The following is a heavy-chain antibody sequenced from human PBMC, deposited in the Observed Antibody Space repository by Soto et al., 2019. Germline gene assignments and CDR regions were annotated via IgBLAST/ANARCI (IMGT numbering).Heavy chain of an antibody. CDR1: GGSISSSSYY. V-gene: IGHV4-39*02. Sequence: PSETRSLTCTVSGGSISSSSYYWGCIRQPPGKGLEWIGSIYYSGSTYYNPSLKSQVTISVDTSKNQFSLKLSSVTAADTAVYYCARDTPGNNDYWGQGTLVTVSS. D-gene: IGHD2-15*01. CDR3: ARDTPGNNDY. J-gene: IGHJ4*02. CDR2: IYYSGST.